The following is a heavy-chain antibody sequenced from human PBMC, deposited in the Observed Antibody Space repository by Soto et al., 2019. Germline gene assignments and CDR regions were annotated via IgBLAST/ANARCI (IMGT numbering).Heavy chain of an antibody. CDR3: ARCLTTANRIDAFDI. V-gene: IGHV1-69*12. CDR1: GGTFSSYA. J-gene: IGHJ3*02. D-gene: IGHD4-4*01. CDR2: IIPIFGTA. Sequence: QVQLVQSGAELKKRGSSVKVSCKASGGTFSSYAISWVRQAPGQGLDWMGGIIPIFGTANYAQKFQGRVTITADESTSTAYMELSSLRSEDTAVYYCARCLTTANRIDAFDIWGQGTMVTVSS.